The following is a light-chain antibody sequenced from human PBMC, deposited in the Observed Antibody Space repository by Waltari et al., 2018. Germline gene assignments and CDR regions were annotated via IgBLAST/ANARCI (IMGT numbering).Light chain of an antibody. Sequence: EIVMTQSPANLSVSPGGRVTLSCRASQSVSSNLAWDQQKPGQAPRLVIYDASTRATGIPASFSGSGSGTEFTLTISSLQSEDFAVYYCQQYNNWPETFGQGTKVESK. J-gene: IGKJ1*01. V-gene: IGKV3-15*01. CDR1: QSVSSN. CDR2: DAS. CDR3: QQYNNWPET.